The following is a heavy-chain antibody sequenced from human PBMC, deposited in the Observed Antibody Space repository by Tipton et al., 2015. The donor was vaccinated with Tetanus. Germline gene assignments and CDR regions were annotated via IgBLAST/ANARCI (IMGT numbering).Heavy chain of an antibody. CDR3: ARARYCSGGSCYSYFDS. CDR1: GGSISSYY. Sequence: TLSLTCTVSGGSISSYYWSWIRQPAGKGLEWIGRIYTSGSTNYNPSLKSRVTMSVDTSKNQLSLKLSSVTAADTAVYYCARARYCSGGSCYSYFDSWGQGTLVTVSS. D-gene: IGHD2-15*01. J-gene: IGHJ4*02. CDR2: IYTSGST. V-gene: IGHV4-4*07.